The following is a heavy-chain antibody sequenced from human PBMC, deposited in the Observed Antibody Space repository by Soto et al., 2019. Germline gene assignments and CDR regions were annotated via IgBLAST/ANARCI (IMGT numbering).Heavy chain of an antibody. CDR1: GFPFSSCS. V-gene: IGHV3-23*01. CDR3: AKGRSYYYYYGVDV. CDR2: IIDSGGST. J-gene: IGHJ6*02. Sequence: GGSMRLSCTASGFPFSSCSMGWVRPAPGKGLEWVSDIIDSGGSTYYADSVKGRFTISRDNSKSTLYLQMNSLRAEDTALYYCAKGRSYYYYYGVDVWGQGTTVTVSS.